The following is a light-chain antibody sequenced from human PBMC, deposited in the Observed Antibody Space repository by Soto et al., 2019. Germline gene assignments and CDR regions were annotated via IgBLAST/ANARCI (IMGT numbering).Light chain of an antibody. CDR1: SSDVGDYNY. CDR2: DVS. V-gene: IGLV2-14*01. CDR3: SSYTSTSNYV. J-gene: IGLJ1*01. Sequence: QSVLTQPASVSGSPGQSITISCTGTSSDVGDYNYVSWYQQHPGKAPKLMIYDVSNRPSGVSNRFSGPKSGNTASLTISGLQAEDEADYYCSSYTSTSNYVFGTGTKVTVL.